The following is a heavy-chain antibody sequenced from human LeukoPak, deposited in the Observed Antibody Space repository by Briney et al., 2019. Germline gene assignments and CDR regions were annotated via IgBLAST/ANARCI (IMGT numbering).Heavy chain of an antibody. CDR2: IIPIFGTA. V-gene: IGHV1-69*05. CDR3: ARGDRDYYDSSGYYWVY. Sequence: SVKVSCKASGGTFSSYAISWVRQAPGQGREWMGRIIPIFGTANYAQKFQGRVTITTDESTSTAYMELSSLRSEDTAVYYCARGDRDYYDSSGYYWVYWGQGTLVTVSS. J-gene: IGHJ4*02. D-gene: IGHD3-22*01. CDR1: GGTFSSYA.